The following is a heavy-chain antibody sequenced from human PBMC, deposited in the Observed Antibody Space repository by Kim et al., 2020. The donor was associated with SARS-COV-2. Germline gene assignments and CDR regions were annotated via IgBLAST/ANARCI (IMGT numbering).Heavy chain of an antibody. CDR1: GYTFTSYD. J-gene: IGHJ5*02. D-gene: IGHD5-12*01. V-gene: IGHV1-8*01. CDR2: MNPNSGNT. Sequence: ASVKVSCKASGYTFTSYDINWVRQATGQGLEWMGWMNPNSGNTGYAQKFQGRVTMTRNTSISTAYMELSSLRSEDTAVYYCARIVAGSYWFDPWGQGTLVTVSS. CDR3: ARIVAGSYWFDP.